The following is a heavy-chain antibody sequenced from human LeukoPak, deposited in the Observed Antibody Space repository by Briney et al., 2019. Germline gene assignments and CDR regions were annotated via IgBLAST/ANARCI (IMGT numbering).Heavy chain of an antibody. J-gene: IGHJ6*03. V-gene: IGHV4-61*02. CDR3: ARYRSGLLEPARPNYYYYYYYMDV. CDR2: IYTSGST. Sequence: PSETLSLTCTVSGGSISSGSYYWSWIRQPAGKGLEWIGRIYTSGSTNYNPSLKSRVTISVDTSKNQFSLKLSSVTAADTAVYYCARYRSGLLEPARPNYYYYYYYMDVWGKGTTVTVSS. D-gene: IGHD6-19*01. CDR1: GGSISSGSYY.